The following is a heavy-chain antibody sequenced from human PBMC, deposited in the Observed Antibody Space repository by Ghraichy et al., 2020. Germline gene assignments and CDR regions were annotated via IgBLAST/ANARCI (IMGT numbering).Heavy chain of an antibody. V-gene: IGHV3-33*01. D-gene: IGHD3-3*01. CDR3: AREGYYDFWSGYSYYYYGMDV. J-gene: IGHJ6*02. Sequence: GGSLRLSCAASGFTFSSYGMHWVRQAPGKGLEWVAVIWYDGSNKYYADSVKGRFTISRDNSKNTLYLQMNSLRAEDTAVYYCAREGYYDFWSGYSYYYYGMDVWGQGTTVTVSS. CDR1: GFTFSSYG. CDR2: IWYDGSNK.